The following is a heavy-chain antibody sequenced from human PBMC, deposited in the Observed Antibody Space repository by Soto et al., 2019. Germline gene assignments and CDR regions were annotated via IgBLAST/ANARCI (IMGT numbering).Heavy chain of an antibody. Sequence: SETLSLTCAVYGGSFSGYYWSWIRQPPGKGLEWIGEVNHSGSTNYNPSLKSRVTISVDTSKNQFSLKLSSVTAADTAVYYCASLDDYGVEFIPNWGQGPTITV. CDR2: VNHSGST. CDR3: ASLDDYGVEFIPN. V-gene: IGHV4-34*01. CDR1: GGSFSGYY. J-gene: IGHJ4*02. D-gene: IGHD4-17*01.